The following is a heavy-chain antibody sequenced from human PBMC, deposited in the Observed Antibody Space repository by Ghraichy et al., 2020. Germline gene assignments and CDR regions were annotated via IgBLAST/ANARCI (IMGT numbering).Heavy chain of an antibody. V-gene: IGHV3-23*01. CDR1: GFTFSSYA. J-gene: IGHJ4*02. Sequence: GGSLRLSCAASGFTFSSYAMSWVRQAPGKGLEWVAAAGGGGSKYYTDSVKGRFTISRDSSKNTVYLQMNSLRADDTAVYYCAKRRSHPGEAYSFDYLGQGALVTVSS. CDR2: AGGGGSK. D-gene: IGHD3-16*01. CDR3: AKRRSHPGEAYSFDY.